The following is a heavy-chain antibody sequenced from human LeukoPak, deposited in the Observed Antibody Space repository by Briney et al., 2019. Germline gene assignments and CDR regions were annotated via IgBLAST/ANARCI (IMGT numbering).Heavy chain of an antibody. V-gene: IGHV1-69*05. CDR1: VGTFSSYA. Sequence: ASVKVSCKASVGTFSSYAISWVRQAPGQGLEWMGGIIPIFGTANYAQKFQGRVTITTDESTSTAYMELSSLRSEDTAVYFCARENQDRDYSYGLWQHAFDIWGQGTMVTVSS. D-gene: IGHD5-18*01. CDR2: IIPIFGTA. J-gene: IGHJ3*02. CDR3: ARENQDRDYSYGLWQHAFDI.